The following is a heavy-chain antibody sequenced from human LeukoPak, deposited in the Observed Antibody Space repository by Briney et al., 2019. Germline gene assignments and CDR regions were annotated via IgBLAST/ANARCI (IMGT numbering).Heavy chain of an antibody. D-gene: IGHD3-22*01. Sequence: PGGSLRLSCAASGFTFSSYAMSWVRQAPGKGLEWVSVISGSGGSTYYADSVKGRFTISRDNSENTLYLQMNSLRAEDTAVYYCARDKGGVIATPSDYWGQGALVTVSS. CDR2: ISGSGGST. J-gene: IGHJ4*02. V-gene: IGHV3-23*01. CDR1: GFTFSSYA. CDR3: ARDKGGVIATPSDY.